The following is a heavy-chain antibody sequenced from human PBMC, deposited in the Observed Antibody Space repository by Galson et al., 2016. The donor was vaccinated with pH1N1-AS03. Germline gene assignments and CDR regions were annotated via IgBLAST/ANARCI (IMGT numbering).Heavy chain of an antibody. CDR1: GYTFTSCD. D-gene: IGHD4-17*01. V-gene: IGHV1-8*01. CDR3: ARDEDLPYGDHVTG. J-gene: IGHJ4*02. CDR2: MNPNSGNR. Sequence: SVKVSCKASGYTFTSCDINWVRQAAGQGLEWMGWMNPNSGNRGYAQKFQGRVTMTRDTSISTAYMELSSLTFEDTAVYYCARDEDLPYGDHVTGWGQGTLVFVSS.